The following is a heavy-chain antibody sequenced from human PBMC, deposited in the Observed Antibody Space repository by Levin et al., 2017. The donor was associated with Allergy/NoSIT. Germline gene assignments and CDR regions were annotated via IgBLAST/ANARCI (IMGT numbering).Heavy chain of an antibody. CDR2: IYYSGST. CDR3: ARGLVTPDAFDI. J-gene: IGHJ3*02. V-gene: IGHV4-59*01. CDR1: GGSISSYY. D-gene: IGHD3-10*01. Sequence: SETLSLTCTVSGGSISSYYWSWIRQPPGKGLEWIGYIYYSGSTNYNPSLKSRVTISVDTSKNQFSLKLSSVTAADTAVYYCARGLVTPDAFDIWGQGTMVTVSS.